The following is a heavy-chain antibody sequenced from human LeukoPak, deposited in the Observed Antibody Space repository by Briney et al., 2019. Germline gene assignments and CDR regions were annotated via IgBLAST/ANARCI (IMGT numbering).Heavy chain of an antibody. J-gene: IGHJ4*02. CDR1: GGSISSYY. Sequence: SETPSLTCTVSGGSISSYYWSWIRQPPGKGLEWIGYIYHSGSTDYNPSLKSRVTISVDTSKSQLSLKLTSVTAADTAVYYCATLTTVVTAYYFDYWGQGTLVTVSS. CDR3: ATLTTVVTAYYFDY. V-gene: IGHV4-4*09. CDR2: IYHSGST. D-gene: IGHD4-23*01.